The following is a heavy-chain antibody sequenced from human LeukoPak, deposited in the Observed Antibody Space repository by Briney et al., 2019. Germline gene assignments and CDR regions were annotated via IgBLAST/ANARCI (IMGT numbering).Heavy chain of an antibody. CDR2: LYRGGST. CDR3: ARGGARQQLVENYFDH. D-gene: IGHD6-13*01. J-gene: IGHJ4*02. V-gene: IGHV3-53*01. Sequence: GGSLRLSCAASGFTVSSNYMNWVREAPGKGLEWVSALYRGGSTYYADSVKGRFTISRDTSKNTVYLQMNSLRAEDTAVHYCARGGARQQLVENYFDHWGQGTLVTVSS. CDR1: GFTVSSNY.